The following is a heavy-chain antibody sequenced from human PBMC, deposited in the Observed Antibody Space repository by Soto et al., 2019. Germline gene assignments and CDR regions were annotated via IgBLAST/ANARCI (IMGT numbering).Heavy chain of an antibody. Sequence: PGGSLRLSCAASGFTFRSYSMNWVRQAPGKGLELVSSISSSSSYIYYADSVKGRLTISRDNAKNSLYLQMNSLRAEETAVYYCARGRVNYGLDVWGQGTTVTVSS. D-gene: IGHD2-21*01. CDR3: ARGRVNYGLDV. J-gene: IGHJ6*02. CDR2: ISSSSSYI. CDR1: GFTFRSYS. V-gene: IGHV3-21*01.